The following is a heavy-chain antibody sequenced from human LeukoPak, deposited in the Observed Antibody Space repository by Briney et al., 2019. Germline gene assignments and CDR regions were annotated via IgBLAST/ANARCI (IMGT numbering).Heavy chain of an antibody. CDR3: ARDPSYDFWSGYPQGEFDY. J-gene: IGHJ4*02. V-gene: IGHV3-9*01. CDR1: GFTFDDYA. Sequence: GGSLRLSCAASGFTFDDYAMHWVRQAPGKGLEWVSGISWNSGSIGYADSVKGRFTISRDNAKNSLYLQMNSLRAEDTAVYYCARDPSYDFWSGYPQGEFDYWGQGTLVTVSS. D-gene: IGHD3-3*01. CDR2: ISWNSGSI.